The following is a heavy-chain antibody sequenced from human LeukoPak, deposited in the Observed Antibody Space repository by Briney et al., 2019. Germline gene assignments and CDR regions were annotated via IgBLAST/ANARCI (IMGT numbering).Heavy chain of an antibody. J-gene: IGHJ4*02. D-gene: IGHD3-22*01. CDR1: GFTFGDYA. V-gene: IGHV3-49*03. CDR3: TRADSSGYYPFPPFDY. Sequence: GGSLRLSCTASGFTFGDYAMSWFRQAPGKGLEWAGFVRSKAYGGTTEYAASVKGRFTISRDDSKSIAYLQMNSLKTEDTAVYYCTRADSSGYYPFPPFDYWGQGTLVTVSS. CDR2: VRSKAYGGTT.